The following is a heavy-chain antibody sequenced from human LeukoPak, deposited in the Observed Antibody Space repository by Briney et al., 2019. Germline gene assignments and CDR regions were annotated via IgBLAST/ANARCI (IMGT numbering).Heavy chain of an antibody. J-gene: IGHJ6*03. CDR1: GYTFTSYD. CDR2: MNPNSGNT. CDR3: ARGYGDYVTSNGYMDV. D-gene: IGHD4-17*01. Sequence: GASVKVSCKASGYTFTSYDINWVRQATGQGLEWMGWMNPNSGNTGYAQKFQGRVTMTRNTSISTAYMELSSLRSEDTAVYYCARGYGDYVTSNGYMDVWGKGTTVTVSS. V-gene: IGHV1-8*01.